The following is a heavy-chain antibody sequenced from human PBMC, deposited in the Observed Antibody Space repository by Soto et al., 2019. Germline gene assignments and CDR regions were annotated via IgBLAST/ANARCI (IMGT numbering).Heavy chain of an antibody. D-gene: IGHD1-7*01. J-gene: IGHJ6*02. CDR3: ARSDNRNSLYGVDV. CDR2: INHRGSS. CDR1: GGSLSGYY. V-gene: IGHV4-34*01. Sequence: SETLSLTCAVYGGSLSGYYWSWIRQSPGKGLEWIGEINHRGSSDYNPSLKSRVTLSIDASMNHVTLGLTSVTAADTAVYYCARSDNRNSLYGVDVWGQGTAVTVSS.